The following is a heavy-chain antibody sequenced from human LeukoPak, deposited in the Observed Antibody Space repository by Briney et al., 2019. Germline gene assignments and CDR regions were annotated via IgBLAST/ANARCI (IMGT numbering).Heavy chain of an antibody. Sequence: ASVKVSCKASGYTFTSYGISWVRQAPGQELEWMGWISAYNGNTNYAQKLQGRVTMTTDTSTSTAYMELRSLRSDDTAVYYCARELYDFWSGYYNPKDAFDIWGQGTMVTVSS. CDR3: ARELYDFWSGYYNPKDAFDI. CDR1: GYTFTSYG. CDR2: ISAYNGNT. D-gene: IGHD3-3*01. V-gene: IGHV1-18*01. J-gene: IGHJ3*02.